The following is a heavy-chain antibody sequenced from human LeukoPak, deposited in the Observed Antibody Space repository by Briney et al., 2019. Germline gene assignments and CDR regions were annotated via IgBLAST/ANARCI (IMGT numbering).Heavy chain of an antibody. CDR1: GNYW. CDR3: VSFYETY. V-gene: IGHV3-74*01. D-gene: IGHD2-2*01. Sequence: GGSLRLSCAASGNYWMHWVRQAPGKGLVWVSHINSDGSWTGYADSVKGRFTISKDTAKNTVYLQMNNLRAEDTAVYYCVSFYETYWGRGTLVTVSS. CDR2: INSDGSWT. J-gene: IGHJ4*02.